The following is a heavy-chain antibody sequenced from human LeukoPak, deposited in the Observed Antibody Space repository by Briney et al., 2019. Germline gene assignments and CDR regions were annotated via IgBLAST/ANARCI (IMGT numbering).Heavy chain of an antibody. CDR3: ARHPFATPFNR. CDR2: VFHTGDS. V-gene: IGHV4-59*08. Sequence: PSETLSLTCAVSGDSFSFSYWSWIRQPPGKGLEWIGYVFHTGDSNFNPSLKRRVTISLDTSKNQLSLRLTTVTAADTAVYYCARHPFATPFNRWCREALVAISS. CDR1: GDSFSFSY. J-gene: IGHJ5*02. D-gene: IGHD2-15*01.